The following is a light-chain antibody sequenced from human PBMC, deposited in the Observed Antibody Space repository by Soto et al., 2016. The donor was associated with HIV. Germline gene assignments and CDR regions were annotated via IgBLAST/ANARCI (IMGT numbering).Light chain of an antibody. CDR1: NIGSKS. CDR2: DDS. Sequence: SYVLTQPPSVPVAPGKTARITCGGNNIGSKSVHWCQQKPGQAPVLVVYDDSERPSGIPERFSGSNSGKTATLTINRVEAGDEADYYCQVWDSDSDHVIFGGGTKLTVL. V-gene: IGLV3-21*03. J-gene: IGLJ2*01. CDR3: QVWDSDSDHVI.